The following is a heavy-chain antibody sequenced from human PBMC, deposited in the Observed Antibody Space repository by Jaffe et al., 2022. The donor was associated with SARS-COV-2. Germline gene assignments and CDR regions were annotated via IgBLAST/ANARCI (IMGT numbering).Heavy chain of an antibody. Sequence: QLQESGPGLVKPSETLSLTCSVSGYSISSGFYWDWIRQPPGKGLEWIGTVSHSGRTWSNPSLKSQVTTSVDTSKNQFSLKLASVTAADTAVYYCAVHFDWAYDAFDTWGQGTMVSVSS. D-gene: IGHD3-9*01. CDR3: AVHFDWAYDAFDT. CDR1: GYSISSGFY. V-gene: IGHV4-38-2*02. CDR2: VSHSGRT. J-gene: IGHJ3*02.